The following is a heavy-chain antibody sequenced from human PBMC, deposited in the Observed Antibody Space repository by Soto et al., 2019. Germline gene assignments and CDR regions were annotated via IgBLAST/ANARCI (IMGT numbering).Heavy chain of an antibody. CDR3: ARGLGYCSSTSCSPTSYYYYMDV. CDR2: IYYSGST. Sequence: SETLSLTCTVSGGSISSGGYYWSWIRQHPGKGLEWIGYIYYSGSTYYNPSLKSRVTISVDPSKNQFSLKLSSVTAADTAVYYCARGLGYCSSTSCSPTSYYYYMDVWGKGTTVTVSS. J-gene: IGHJ6*03. CDR1: GGSISSGGYY. V-gene: IGHV4-31*03. D-gene: IGHD2-2*01.